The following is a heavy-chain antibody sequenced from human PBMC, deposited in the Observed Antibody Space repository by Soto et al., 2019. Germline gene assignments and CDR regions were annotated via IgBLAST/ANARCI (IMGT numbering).Heavy chain of an antibody. V-gene: IGHV3-23*01. CDR3: AKGRGFAAVILTFDY. J-gene: IGHJ4*02. Sequence: SLRLSCAASGFTFRNYAMSWVRQAPGKGLEWVSSISGNGGSAYCADSVKGRFTISRDNSKNTLYLQMNSLRAEDTAVYSCAKGRGFAAVILTFDYWGQGALVTVSS. CDR2: ISGNGGSA. CDR1: GFTFRNYA. D-gene: IGHD2-21*01.